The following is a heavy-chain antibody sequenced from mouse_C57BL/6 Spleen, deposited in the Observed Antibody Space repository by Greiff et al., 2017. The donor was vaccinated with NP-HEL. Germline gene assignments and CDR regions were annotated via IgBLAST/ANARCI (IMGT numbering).Heavy chain of an antibody. CDR2: IHPNSGST. CDR1: GYTFTSYW. D-gene: IGHD1-1*01. J-gene: IGHJ2*01. Sequence: VQLQQPGAELVKPGASVKLSCKASGYTFTSYWMHWVKQRPGQGLEWIGMIHPNSGSTNYNEKFKSKATLTVDKSSSTAYMQLSSLTSEDSAVYYCARGGGITTVVATDYWGQGTTLTVSS. V-gene: IGHV1-64*01. CDR3: ARGGGITTVVATDY.